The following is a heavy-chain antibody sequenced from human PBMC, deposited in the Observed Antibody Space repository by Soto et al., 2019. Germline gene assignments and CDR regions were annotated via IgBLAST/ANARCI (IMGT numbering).Heavy chain of an antibody. J-gene: IGHJ4*02. V-gene: IGHV2-70*17. Sequence: SGPTLVNPTQTLTLTCTFSGFSLSSYGMCVSWIRQPPGKALEWLARIDWDDAKFYNTSLRSRLTISRDTSKNQVVLTMTNMEPEDTATYYCARIHRYGGRGVDFDYWGQGTLVTVSS. D-gene: IGHD2-15*01. CDR1: GFSLSSYGMC. CDR2: IDWDDAK. CDR3: ARIHRYGGRGVDFDY.